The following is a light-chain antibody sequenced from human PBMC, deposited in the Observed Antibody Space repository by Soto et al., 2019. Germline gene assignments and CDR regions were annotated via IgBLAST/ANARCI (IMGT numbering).Light chain of an antibody. V-gene: IGKV1-9*01. Sequence: LQMTQSPSSLSASVGDRVTITCRAIQGISSYLAWYQQKPGKAPKLLIYGAFILQSGVPSRFSGSGSGTEFTLTISSLQPEDFATYFCQQLNNYPRTFGQGTKVDIK. J-gene: IGKJ1*01. CDR3: QQLNNYPRT. CDR2: GAF. CDR1: QGISSY.